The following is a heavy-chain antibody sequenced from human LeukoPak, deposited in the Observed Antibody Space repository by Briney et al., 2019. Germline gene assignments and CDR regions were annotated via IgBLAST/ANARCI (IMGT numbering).Heavy chain of an antibody. V-gene: IGHV3-33*01. CDR3: ARASGSYLLDY. CDR2: IWYDGSNK. Sequence: PGGSLRLSCAASGFTFSSYGMHWVRQAPGKGLEWVAVIWYDGSNKYYADSVKGRFTISRDNAKNSLYLQIGSLGAEDTAVYYCARASGSYLLDYWGQGTLVTVSS. CDR1: GFTFSSYG. D-gene: IGHD1-26*01. J-gene: IGHJ4*02.